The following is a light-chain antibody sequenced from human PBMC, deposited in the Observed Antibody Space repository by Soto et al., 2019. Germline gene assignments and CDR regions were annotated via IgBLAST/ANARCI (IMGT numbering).Light chain of an antibody. Sequence: DIQMTQSPSTLSASVGDRVTITCRASQNINWWLAWYQQKPGKAPKLLIHEASNLQSGVPSTFSGRGSGTDFTLLIPLLHPLYFAAHYRHLYHLSTGAFGHGT. CDR3: HLYHLSTGA. CDR1: QNINWW. J-gene: IGKJ1*01. CDR2: EAS. V-gene: IGKV1-5*03.